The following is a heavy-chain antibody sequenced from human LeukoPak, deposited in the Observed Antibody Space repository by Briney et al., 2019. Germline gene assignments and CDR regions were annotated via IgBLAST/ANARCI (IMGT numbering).Heavy chain of an antibody. CDR1: GGTFSSYA. CDR2: IIPIFRTA. Sequence: SVKVSCKPSGGTFSSYAISWVRQAPGQGLDWMGGIIPIFRTANYAQKFQGRVTITADESTSTAYMELSSLRSEDTAVYYCPRHYGDYEAEYFQHWGQGTLVTVSS. J-gene: IGHJ1*01. V-gene: IGHV1-69*13. D-gene: IGHD4-17*01. CDR3: PRHYGDYEAEYFQH.